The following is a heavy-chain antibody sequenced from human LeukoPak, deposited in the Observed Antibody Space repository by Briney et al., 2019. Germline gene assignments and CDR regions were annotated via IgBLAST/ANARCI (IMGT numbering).Heavy chain of an antibody. Sequence: ASVKVSCKASVYSFIAFYIHWVRQAPGQGLEWMGWIHPRSGDTSYAQKFQGRVTMARDTSISTVYMDLSSLRSEDTAVYYCARGGDLYGTGDFFDYWGQGTLVTVSS. CDR1: VYSFIAFY. CDR3: ARGGDLYGTGDFFDY. CDR2: IHPRSGDT. J-gene: IGHJ4*02. D-gene: IGHD3-10*01. V-gene: IGHV1-2*02.